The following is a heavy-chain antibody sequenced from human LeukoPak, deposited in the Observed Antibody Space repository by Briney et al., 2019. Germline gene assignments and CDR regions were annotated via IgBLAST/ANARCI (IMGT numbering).Heavy chain of an antibody. CDR2: ILPSDSYT. D-gene: IGHD3-10*01. CDR1: GYXFTSYW. Sequence: GESLKISFNGSGYXFTSYWIGWVRPMPGKGMEWRGKILPSDSYTNCSPSFQGHVTSSADKPISTAYLQWSSLKASDTAMYYCARVLYDGSGSHTPQYYYYGMDVWGQGTTVTVSS. J-gene: IGHJ6*02. CDR3: ARVLYDGSGSHTPQYYYYGMDV. V-gene: IGHV5-10-1*01.